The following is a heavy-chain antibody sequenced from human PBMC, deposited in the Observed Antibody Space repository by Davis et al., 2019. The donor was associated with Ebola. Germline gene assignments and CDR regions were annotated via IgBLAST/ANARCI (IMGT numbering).Heavy chain of an antibody. CDR2: IYAGGAT. V-gene: IGHV3-53*01. CDR1: GFTFSNYY. D-gene: IGHD1-7*01. J-gene: IGHJ4*02. CDR3: ARRLELLAY. Sequence: GGSLRLSCAASGFTFSNYYMHWVRQAPGKGLEWVSLIYAGGATYYADSVKGRFTISRDNAKNTLYLQMNSLRAEDTAVYYCARRLELLAYWGQGTLVTVSS.